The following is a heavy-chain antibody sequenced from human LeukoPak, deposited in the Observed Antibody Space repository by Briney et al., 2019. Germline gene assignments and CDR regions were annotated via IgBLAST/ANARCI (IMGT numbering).Heavy chain of an antibody. J-gene: IGHJ3*02. CDR1: GGSISRSYEY. CDR3: ARQSGSRGAFDT. V-gene: IGHV4-39*01. Sequence: KPSETLSLTCTVSGGSISRSYEYWGWIRHPPGKGLQWIGHIYYSGSIYYNPSLRSRLTISIDTSKNQFSLKLGSVTAADTAVYYCARQSGSRGAFDTWGQGTMVIVSS. CDR2: IYYSGSI. D-gene: IGHD3-10*01.